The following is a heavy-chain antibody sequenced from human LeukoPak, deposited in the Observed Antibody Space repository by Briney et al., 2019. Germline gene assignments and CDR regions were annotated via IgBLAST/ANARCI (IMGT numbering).Heavy chain of an antibody. V-gene: IGHV3-21*01. J-gene: IGHJ4*02. CDR2: ISSSSSYI. CDR3: ARVYGGNRGYFDY. D-gene: IGHD4-23*01. CDR1: GFTFSSYS. Sequence: PGGSLRLSCAASGFTFSSYSMNWVRQAPGKGLEWVSSISSSSSYIYYADSVKGRFTISRDNARNSLYLQMNSLRAEDTAVYYCARVYGGNRGYFDYWGQGTLVTVSS.